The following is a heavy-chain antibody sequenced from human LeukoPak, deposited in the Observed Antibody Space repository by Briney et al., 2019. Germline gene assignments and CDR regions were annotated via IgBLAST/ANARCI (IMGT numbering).Heavy chain of an antibody. D-gene: IGHD3-22*01. CDR2: IWYDGSNK. CDR1: GSTFSSYG. J-gene: IGHJ4*02. Sequence: GGSLRLSCAASGSTFSSYGMHWVRQAPGKGLEWVAVIWYDGSNKYYADSVKGRFTISRDNSKNTLYLQMNSLRAEDTAVYYCARDGMDYYDSSGAYRPFDYWGQGTLVTVSS. CDR3: ARDGMDYYDSSGAYRPFDY. V-gene: IGHV3-33*01.